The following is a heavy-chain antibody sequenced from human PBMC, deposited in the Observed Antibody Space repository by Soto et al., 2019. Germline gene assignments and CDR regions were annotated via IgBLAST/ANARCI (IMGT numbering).Heavy chain of an antibody. Sequence: QVQLQESGPGLVKPSQTLSLTCTVSGGSISSGGYYWSWIRQHPGKGLEWIGYIYYSGSTYYNPSLKSRVTISVDTSKNQFSLKLSSVTAADTAVYYCARERYCSGGSCYSVYFDYWGQGTLVTVSS. CDR3: ARERYCSGGSCYSVYFDY. CDR1: GGSISSGGYY. V-gene: IGHV4-31*03. D-gene: IGHD2-15*01. CDR2: IYYSGST. J-gene: IGHJ4*02.